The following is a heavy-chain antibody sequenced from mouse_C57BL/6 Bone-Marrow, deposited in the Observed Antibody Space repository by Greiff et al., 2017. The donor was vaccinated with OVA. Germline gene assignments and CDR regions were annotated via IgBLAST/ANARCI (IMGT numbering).Heavy chain of an antibody. CDR3: ARDGYGSTFAY. J-gene: IGHJ3*01. Sequence: QVQLQQPGAELVMPGASVKLSCKASGYTFTSYWMHWVKQRPGQGLEWIGEIDPSDSYTNYTQKFQGKSTLTVDKSSSTAYMQLSSLTSEDSAVYYCARDGYGSTFAYWGQGTLVTVSA. D-gene: IGHD1-1*01. CDR1: GYTFTSYW. CDR2: IDPSDSYT. V-gene: IGHV1-69*01.